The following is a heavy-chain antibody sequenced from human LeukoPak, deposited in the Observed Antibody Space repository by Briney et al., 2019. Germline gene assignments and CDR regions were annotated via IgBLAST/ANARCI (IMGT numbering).Heavy chain of an antibody. CDR1: GFTLRSYG. CDR2: ISYDESNT. Sequence: GGSLRLSCVASGFTLRSYGMHWVRQAPGKGLEWVVVISYDESNTYYADSVKGRFTISRDNSKNTLYLQMNSLRPEDTAVYYCAKNWGGAGYYFDYWGQGTLVTVSS. V-gene: IGHV3-30*18. CDR3: AKNWGGAGYYFDY. J-gene: IGHJ4*02. D-gene: IGHD3-3*01.